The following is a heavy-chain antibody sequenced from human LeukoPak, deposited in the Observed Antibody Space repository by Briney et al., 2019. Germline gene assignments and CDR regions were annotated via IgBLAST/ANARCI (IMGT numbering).Heavy chain of an antibody. Sequence: GRSLRLSCAASGFTFSSYAMHWVRQAPGKGLEWVAVISYDGSNKYYADSVKGRFTISRDNSKNTLYLQMNSLRAEDTAVYYCARDRDYDILTDYFDYWGQGTLVTVSS. V-gene: IGHV3-30*04. D-gene: IGHD3-9*01. CDR2: ISYDGSNK. CDR1: GFTFSSYA. J-gene: IGHJ4*02. CDR3: ARDRDYDILTDYFDY.